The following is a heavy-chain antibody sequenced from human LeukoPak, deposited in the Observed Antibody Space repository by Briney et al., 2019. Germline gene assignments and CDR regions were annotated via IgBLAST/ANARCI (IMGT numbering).Heavy chain of an antibody. J-gene: IGHJ3*02. CDR2: IYISGST. Sequence: PSETLSLTCTVSGGSITTYYWNWIRQPAGKGLEWIGRIYISGSTNNNPSLKSRVSMSVDTSKNQFSLKLSSVTAADTAVYYCARSRYLYDTSGDAYDAFDTWGQGTMVTVSS. CDR1: GGSITTYY. V-gene: IGHV4-4*07. D-gene: IGHD3-22*01. CDR3: ARSRYLYDTSGDAYDAFDT.